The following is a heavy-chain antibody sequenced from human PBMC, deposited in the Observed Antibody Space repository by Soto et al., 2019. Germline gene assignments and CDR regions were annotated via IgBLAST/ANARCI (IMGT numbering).Heavy chain of an antibody. CDR3: ARDPPRVTPPALYFYYGMDV. CDR1: GGTFSNYA. Sequence: QVQLVQSGAEVKKPGSSVKVSCKASGGTFSNYAINWVRQAPGQGLEWLGGIIPIYGSANYAQKFQGRVSITADATTSTAFMDLSRLTSEDTAVYYRARDPPRVTPPALYFYYGMDVWGQGTTVTGS. V-gene: IGHV1-69*01. CDR2: IIPIYGSA. J-gene: IGHJ6*02. D-gene: IGHD4-4*01.